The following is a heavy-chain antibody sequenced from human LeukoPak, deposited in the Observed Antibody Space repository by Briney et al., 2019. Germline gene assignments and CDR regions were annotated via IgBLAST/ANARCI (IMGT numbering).Heavy chain of an antibody. CDR1: GDSITSRNW. CDR2: IYHTGST. V-gene: IGHV4-4*02. Sequence: PSETLSLTCSVSGDSITSRNWWTWVRQTPEKGLEWIGEIYHTGSTNYNPSVEGRVTISVDTSKNQFSLKLSSVTAADTAVYYCASLTYYDFWSGYYTTLWGSYYFDYWGQGTLVTVSS. D-gene: IGHD3-3*01. J-gene: IGHJ4*02. CDR3: ASLTYYDFWSGYYTTLWGSYYFDY.